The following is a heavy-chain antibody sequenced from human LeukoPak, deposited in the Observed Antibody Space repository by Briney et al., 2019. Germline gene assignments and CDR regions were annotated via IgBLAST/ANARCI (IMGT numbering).Heavy chain of an antibody. CDR1: GFSFDSYW. CDR3: ARDYGDYFDY. Sequence: GGSLRLSCAASGFSFDSYWMHWVRQVPGKGLVWVSRITPDGSDTTYADSVRGRFTISRDNAKSTLYLQMNSRGADDTAVYYCARDYGDYFDYWGQGSLVTVSS. CDR2: ITPDGSDT. J-gene: IGHJ4*02. V-gene: IGHV3-74*01. D-gene: IGHD3-10*01.